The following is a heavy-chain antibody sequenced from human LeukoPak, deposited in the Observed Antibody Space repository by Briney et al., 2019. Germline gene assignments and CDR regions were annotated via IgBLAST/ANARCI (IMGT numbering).Heavy chain of an antibody. J-gene: IGHJ4*02. D-gene: IGHD3-3*01. CDR3: AGTYYDFWSGYPDFDY. Sequence: PSQTLSLTCTVSGGSISSGSYYWSWIRQPAGKGLEWIGRIYTSGSTNYNPSLKSRVTISVDTSKNQFSLKLSSVTAADTAVYYCAGTYYDFWSGYPDFDYWGQGTLVTVSS. CDR1: GGSISSGSYY. V-gene: IGHV4-61*02. CDR2: IYTSGST.